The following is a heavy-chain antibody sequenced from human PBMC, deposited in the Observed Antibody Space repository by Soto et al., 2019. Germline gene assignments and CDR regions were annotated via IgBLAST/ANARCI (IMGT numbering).Heavy chain of an antibody. CDR2: ISYDGSDK. CDR1: GFTFSSYG. J-gene: IGHJ4*02. Sequence: QVQLVESGGGVVQPGRSLRLSCAASGFTFSSYGMHWVRQAPGKGLEWVAAISYDGSDKYYADSVKGRVTISRDNSKNTLYLQMNSLRAEDTAVYYCAKETYSGPLDYWGQGTLVTVSS. CDR3: AKETYSGPLDY. D-gene: IGHD2-15*01. V-gene: IGHV3-30*18.